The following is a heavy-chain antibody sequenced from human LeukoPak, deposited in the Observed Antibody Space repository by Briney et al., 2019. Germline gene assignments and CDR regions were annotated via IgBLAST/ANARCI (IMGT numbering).Heavy chain of an antibody. J-gene: IGHJ4*02. CDR3: ARIHRYCSGGACYVLDN. CDR1: GGSVSGYY. CDR2: VYYSGST. D-gene: IGHD2-15*01. V-gene: IGHV4-59*02. Sequence: SETLSLTCVVSGGSVSGYYWGWIRQPPGRGLEWVGYVYYSGSTNYNPSFKSRITISVDTSRNQFSLQLSSVTAADTAVYYCARIHRYCSGGACYVLDNWGQGTLVAVSS.